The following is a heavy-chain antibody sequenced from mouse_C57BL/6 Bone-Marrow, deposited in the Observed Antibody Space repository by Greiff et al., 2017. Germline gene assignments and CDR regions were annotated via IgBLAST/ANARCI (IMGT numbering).Heavy chain of an antibody. D-gene: IGHD1-1*01. J-gene: IGHJ1*03. Sequence: EVKLMESGGGLVKPGGSLKLSCAASGFTFSSYTMSWVRQTPEKRLQWVAAISGGGGNTYYPDSVKGRFTISRDNDKNSLYLQMSSLRSEDTALYYWSRQVTTVLATKYFDVWGTGTTVTVSS. CDR2: ISGGGGNT. CDR1: GFTFSSYT. V-gene: IGHV5-9*01. CDR3: SRQVTTVLATKYFDV.